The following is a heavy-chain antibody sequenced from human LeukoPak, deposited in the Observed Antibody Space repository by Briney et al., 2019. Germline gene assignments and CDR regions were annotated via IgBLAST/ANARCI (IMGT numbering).Heavy chain of an antibody. J-gene: IGHJ4*02. CDR2: ISSSSSYI. CDR3: ASQGATVYYFDY. V-gene: IGHV3-21*01. Sequence: GGSLRLSCAASGFTFSSYSMNWVRQAPGKGLEWVSSISSSSSYIYYADSVKGRFTISRDNAKNSLYLQMNSLRAEDTAVYYCASQGATVYYFDYWGQGTLVTVSS. D-gene: IGHD4-11*01. CDR1: GFTFSSYS.